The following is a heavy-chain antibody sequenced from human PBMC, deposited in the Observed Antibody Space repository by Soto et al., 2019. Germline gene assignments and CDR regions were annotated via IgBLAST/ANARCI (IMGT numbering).Heavy chain of an antibody. CDR3: ARVGRYCSSTSCYDLDV. J-gene: IGHJ6*04. Sequence: SETLSLTCTVSGCSISSYYWSWIRQPPGKGLEWIGYIYYSGSTNYNPSLKSRVTISVDTSKNQFSLKLSSVTAADTVVYYCARVGRYCSSTSCYDLDVWGKGTTVTVSS. CDR1: GCSISSYY. V-gene: IGHV4-59*08. CDR2: IYYSGST. D-gene: IGHD2-2*01.